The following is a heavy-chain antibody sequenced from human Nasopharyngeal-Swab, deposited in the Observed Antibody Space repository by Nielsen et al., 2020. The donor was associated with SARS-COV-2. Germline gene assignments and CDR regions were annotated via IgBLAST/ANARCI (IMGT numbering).Heavy chain of an antibody. Sequence: SETLSLTCAVSGDSISTGRYSWVWIRPPPGQGLVSIGSICYSGTTYYNPSLKSRVTISVDTSKNQFSLKMNSATAADTAVYYCARWRSWYNWLDPWGQGTQVIVSS. D-gene: IGHD6-19*01. J-gene: IGHJ5*02. CDR1: GDSISTGRYS. V-gene: IGHV4-39*01. CDR3: ARWRSWYNWLDP. CDR2: ICYSGTT.